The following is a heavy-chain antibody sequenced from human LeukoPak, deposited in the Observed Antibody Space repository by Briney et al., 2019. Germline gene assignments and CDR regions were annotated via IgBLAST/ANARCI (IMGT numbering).Heavy chain of an antibody. CDR3: ARARTGYYYYGMDV. V-gene: IGHV3-21*01. CDR2: ISSSSYI. Sequence: PGGSLRLSCAASGFTFSSYSMNWVRQAPGKGLEWVSSISSSSYIYYADSVKGRFTISRDNAKNSLYLQMNSLRAEDTAVYYCARARTGYYYYGMDVWGQGTTVTVSS. J-gene: IGHJ6*02. CDR1: GFTFSSYS. D-gene: IGHD1-1*01.